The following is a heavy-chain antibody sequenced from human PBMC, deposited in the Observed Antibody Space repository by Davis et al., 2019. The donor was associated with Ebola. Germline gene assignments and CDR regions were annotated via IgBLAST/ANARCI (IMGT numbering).Heavy chain of an antibody. CDR3: ASEYQLLYPTTVYYGMDV. D-gene: IGHD2-2*02. CDR1: AYTFTSYA. V-gene: IGHV1-3*01. J-gene: IGHJ6*02. CDR2: INAGNGNT. Sequence: ASVMVSCNASAYTFTSYAMHWVRQAPGQRLEWMGWINAGNGNTKYSQKFQGRVTITRDTSASTAYMELSSLRSEDTAVYYCASEYQLLYPTTVYYGMDVWGQGTTVTVSS.